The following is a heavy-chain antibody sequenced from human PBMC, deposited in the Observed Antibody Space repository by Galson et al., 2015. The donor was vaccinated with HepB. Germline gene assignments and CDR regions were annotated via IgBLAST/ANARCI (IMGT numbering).Heavy chain of an antibody. Sequence: SGAEVKKPGESLRISCKGSGYSFTSYWSWIRQPAGKGLEWIGRIYGSGSTYYNPSLKSRVTMSVDTSKNQFSLKLSSVTAADTAVYYCARVHNPASTVDLIDYWGQGTLVTVSS. CDR3: ARVHNPASTVDLIDY. D-gene: IGHD1-1*01. CDR1: GYSFTSY. V-gene: IGHV4-4*07. CDR2: IYGSGST. J-gene: IGHJ4*02.